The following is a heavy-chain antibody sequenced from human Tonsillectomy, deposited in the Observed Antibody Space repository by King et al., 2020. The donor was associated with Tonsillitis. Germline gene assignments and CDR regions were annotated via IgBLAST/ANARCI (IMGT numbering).Heavy chain of an antibody. J-gene: IGHJ6*02. Sequence: QLVQSGGGLVQPGGSLRLSCAASGFTFSSYWMSWVRQAPGKGLEWVANIKQDGSEKYYVDSVKGRFTISRDNAKNSLYLQMNSLRAEDTAVYYCARVPPISQLWFLAKNYYSYGIDVWGQGTTVTVSS. D-gene: IGHD5-18*01. CDR3: ARVPPISQLWFLAKNYYSYGIDV. V-gene: IGHV3-7*03. CDR1: GFTFSSYW. CDR2: IKQDGSEK.